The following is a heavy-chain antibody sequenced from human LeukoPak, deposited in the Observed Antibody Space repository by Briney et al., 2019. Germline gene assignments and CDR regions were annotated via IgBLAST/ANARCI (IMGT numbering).Heavy chain of an antibody. V-gene: IGHV4-38-2*02. CDR3: ASTVISPDAFDI. Sequence: SETLSLTCTVSGYSISNGYYWGWIRQPPGKGLEWIGSIYYSGSTYYNPSLKSRVTISVDTSKNQFSLKLSSVTAADTAVYYCASTVISPDAFDIWGQGTMVTVSS. CDR2: IYYSGST. J-gene: IGHJ3*02. CDR1: GYSISNGYY. D-gene: IGHD4-17*01.